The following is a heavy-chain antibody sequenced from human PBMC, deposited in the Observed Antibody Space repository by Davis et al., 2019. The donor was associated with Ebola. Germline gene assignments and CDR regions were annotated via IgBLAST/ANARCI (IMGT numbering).Heavy chain of an antibody. J-gene: IGHJ4*02. D-gene: IGHD6-19*01. CDR2: ISYDGSSK. Sequence: GGSLRLSCAASGFTFSHYGMHWVRQAPGKGLEWVSVISYDGSSKYYADSVTGRFTISRDNSKNTLFLQMNSLRAEDTAVYHCAKGTNRIAVAGMGQNNWGQGTLVTVSS. CDR3: AKGTNRIAVAGMGQNN. CDR1: GFTFSHYG. V-gene: IGHV3-30*18.